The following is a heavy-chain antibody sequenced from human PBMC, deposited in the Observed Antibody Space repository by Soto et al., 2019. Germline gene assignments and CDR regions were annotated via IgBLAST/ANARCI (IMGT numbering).Heavy chain of an antibody. D-gene: IGHD5-12*01. Sequence: PSQTLSLTCTVSGGSISSYYWSWIRQPPGKGLEWIGYIYYSGSTNYNPSLKSRVTISVDTSKNQFSLKLSSVTAADTAVYYCARGRKWLRLLYFDYWGQGTLVTVSS. CDR2: IYYSGST. V-gene: IGHV4-59*01. J-gene: IGHJ4*02. CDR1: GGSISSYY. CDR3: ARGRKWLRLLYFDY.